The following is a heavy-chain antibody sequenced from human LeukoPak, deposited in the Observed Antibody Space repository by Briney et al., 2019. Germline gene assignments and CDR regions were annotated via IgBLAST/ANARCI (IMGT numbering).Heavy chain of an antibody. CDR1: GGTFSSYA. CDR2: IIPIFGTA. J-gene: IGHJ6*03. Sequence: GASVKVSCKASGGTFSSYAISWVRQAPGQGLGWMGGIIPIFGTANYAQKFQGRVTITADESTSTAYMELSSLRSEDTAVYYCARARAIAVAGYYYYYYMDVWGKGTTVTVSS. CDR3: ARARAIAVAGYYYYYYMDV. V-gene: IGHV1-69*13. D-gene: IGHD6-19*01.